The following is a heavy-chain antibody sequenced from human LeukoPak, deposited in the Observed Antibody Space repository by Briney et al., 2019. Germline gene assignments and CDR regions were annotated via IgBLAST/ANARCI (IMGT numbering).Heavy chain of an antibody. D-gene: IGHD6-19*01. CDR2: IKQDGSEE. V-gene: IGHV3-7*05. J-gene: IGHJ4*02. CDR1: AFSLSDYW. CDR3: ARWNSGWGFDY. Sequence: PGGSLRLSCAASAFSLSDYWMTWVRQAPGKGLHWVAHIKQDGSEEYHVDSVKGRFTIARDNAKTSLYLQMNSLRAEDTAVYYCARWNSGWGFDYWGQGTLVSVSS.